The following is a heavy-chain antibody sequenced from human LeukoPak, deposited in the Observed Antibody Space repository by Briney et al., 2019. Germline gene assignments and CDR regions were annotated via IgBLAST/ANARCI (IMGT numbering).Heavy chain of an antibody. J-gene: IGHJ4*02. Sequence: PGGSLRLSCATSGFSFNSYSMNWVRQAPGKGLEWVSSISSSSSYIYYADSVKDRFTISRDNAKNSLYLQMNSLRAEDTAVYYCARGGDGYSYYFVYWGQGTLVTVSS. CDR1: GFSFNSYS. CDR3: ARGGDGYSYYFVY. V-gene: IGHV3-21*01. D-gene: IGHD5-24*01. CDR2: ISSSSSYI.